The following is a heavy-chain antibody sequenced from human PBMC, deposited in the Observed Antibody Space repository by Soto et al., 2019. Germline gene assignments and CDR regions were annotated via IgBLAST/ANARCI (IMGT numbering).Heavy chain of an antibody. Sequence: EVQLLESGGGLVQPGGSLRLSCAASGFTFSSYAMSWVRQAPGKGLEWVSSISGSGGSTYYADSVKGRFTISRDNCKNKLYLQMNSLRAEDTAVYYCAKSLSWVVAALHDFEIWGQGTMVTVAS. CDR1: GFTFSSYA. V-gene: IGHV3-23*01. CDR3: AKSLSWVVAALHDFEI. J-gene: IGHJ3*02. D-gene: IGHD2-15*01. CDR2: ISGSGGST.